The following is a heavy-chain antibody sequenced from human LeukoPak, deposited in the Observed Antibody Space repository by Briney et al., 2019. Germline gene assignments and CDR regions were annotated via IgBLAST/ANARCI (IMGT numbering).Heavy chain of an antibody. J-gene: IGHJ4*02. D-gene: IGHD2-2*02. CDR3: AKDRGGFRSVPAAIAY. CDR1: GFTFSSYG. V-gene: IGHV3-30*02. Sequence: GGSLRLSCAASGFTFSSYGMHWVRQAPGKGLEWVAFIRYDGSNKYYADSVKGRFTISRDNSKNALYLQMNSLRAEDTAVYYCAKDRGGFRSVPAAIAYWGQGTLVTVSS. CDR2: IRYDGSNK.